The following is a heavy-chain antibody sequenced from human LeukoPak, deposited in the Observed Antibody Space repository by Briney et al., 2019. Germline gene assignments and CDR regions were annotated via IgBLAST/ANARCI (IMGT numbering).Heavy chain of an antibody. V-gene: IGHV1-2*02. Sequence: ASVKVSCKASGYTFNGYYIHWMRQAPGQGLQWMGWVNPHSGDTNYAQNFQGRVTMTRDTAITTVYMELNRLTSDDAGVYYCARDWGPTMKTTFHYWGQGTLVTVSS. CDR1: GYTFNGYY. J-gene: IGHJ4*02. CDR3: ARDWGPTMKTTFHY. CDR2: VNPHSGDT. D-gene: IGHD3-22*01.